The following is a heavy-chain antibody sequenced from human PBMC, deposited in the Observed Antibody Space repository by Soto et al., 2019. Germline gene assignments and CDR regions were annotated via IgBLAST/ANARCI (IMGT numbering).Heavy chain of an antibody. V-gene: IGHV4-4*02. J-gene: IGHJ5*02. D-gene: IGHD3-10*01. Sequence: SETLSLTCAVSGGSISSSNWWSWVRQPPGKGLEWIGEIYHSGSTNYNPSLKSRVTISVDTSKNQFSLKLSSVTAADTAVYYCARESAGSGKNNWFDPWGQGTLVTVSS. CDR2: IYHSGST. CDR3: ARESAGSGKNNWFDP. CDR1: GGSISSSNW.